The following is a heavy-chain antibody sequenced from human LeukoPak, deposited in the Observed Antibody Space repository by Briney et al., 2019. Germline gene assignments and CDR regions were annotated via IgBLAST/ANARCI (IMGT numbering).Heavy chain of an antibody. V-gene: IGHV5-51*01. Sequence: GESLKISCKGSGYSFTSYWIGWVRQMPGKGLEWMGIIYPGDSVTRYSPSFQGQVTISADKSISTAYLQWSSLKASDTAMYYCARVIAAAMGAFDIWGQGTMVTVSS. D-gene: IGHD6-13*01. J-gene: IGHJ3*02. CDR1: GYSFTSYW. CDR3: ARVIAAAMGAFDI. CDR2: IYPGDSVT.